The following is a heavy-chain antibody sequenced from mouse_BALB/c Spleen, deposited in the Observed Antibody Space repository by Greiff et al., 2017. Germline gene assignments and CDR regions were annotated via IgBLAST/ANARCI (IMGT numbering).Heavy chain of an antibody. CDR3: ARNYRYDVGYAMDY. CDR2: INPNNGGT. V-gene: IGHV1-18*01. CDR1: GYTFTDYN. D-gene: IGHD2-14*01. J-gene: IGHJ4*01. Sequence: VQLQQSGPELVKPGASVKIPCKASGYTFTDYNMDWVKQSHGKSLEWIGDINPNNGGTIYNQKFKGKATLTVDKSSSTAYMELRSLTSEDTAVYYCARNYRYDVGYAMDYWGQGTSVTVSS.